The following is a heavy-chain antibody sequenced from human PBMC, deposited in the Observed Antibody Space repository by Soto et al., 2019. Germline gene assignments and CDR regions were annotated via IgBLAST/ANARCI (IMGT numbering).Heavy chain of an antibody. CDR2: IWYDGSKK. Sequence: QVDLVESGGGVVQPGKSLRLSCATSGFTFSEDAMHWVRQAPGKGLEWVAVIWYDGSKKHYADSVKGRFTISRDNSENTLFLQMNSLTAEDTAVYWCAREGLHTAMFSGFDYWGQGALVTVSS. J-gene: IGHJ4*02. CDR3: AREGLHTAMFSGFDY. CDR1: GFTFSEDA. V-gene: IGHV3-33*01. D-gene: IGHD5-18*01.